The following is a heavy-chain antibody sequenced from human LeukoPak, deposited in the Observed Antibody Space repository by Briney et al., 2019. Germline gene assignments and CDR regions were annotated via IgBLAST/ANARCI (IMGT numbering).Heavy chain of an antibody. CDR2: INHSGSN. CDR1: GGSFSGYY. J-gene: IGHJ3*02. D-gene: IGHD3-10*01. Sequence: SETLSLTCAVYGGSFSGYYWSWIRQPPGKGLEWIGEINHSGSNNYNPSLKSRVAISVDTSRNQFSLNLSSVTAADTAVYYCAKSNGYGLVDIWGQGTMVTVSS. CDR3: AKSNGYGLVDI. V-gene: IGHV4-34*01.